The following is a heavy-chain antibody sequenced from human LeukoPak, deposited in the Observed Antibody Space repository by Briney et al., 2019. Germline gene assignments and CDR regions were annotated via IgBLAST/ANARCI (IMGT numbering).Heavy chain of an antibody. CDR1: GGSISSYY. CDR3: ARATRIQLWYEDPGYFDY. V-gene: IGHV4-59*01. J-gene: IGHJ4*02. D-gene: IGHD5-18*01. Sequence: TSETLSLTCTVSGGSISSYYWSWIRQPPGKGLEWIGYIYYSGSTNYNPSLKSRVTISVDTSKNQFSLKLSSVTAADTAVYYCARATRIQLWYEDPGYFDYWGQGTLVTVSS. CDR2: IYYSGST.